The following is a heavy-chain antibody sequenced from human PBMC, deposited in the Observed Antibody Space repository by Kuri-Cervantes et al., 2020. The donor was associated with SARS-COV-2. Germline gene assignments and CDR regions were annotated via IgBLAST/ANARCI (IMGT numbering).Heavy chain of an antibody. V-gene: IGHV4-59*12. CDR3: ARVTEQLVRGWLDY. CDR1: GGSISSYY. Sequence: GSLRLSCTVSGGSISSYYWSWIRQPPGKGLEWMGYIYYSGSTNYNPSLKSRVTISVDTSKNQFSLKLSSVTAADTAVYYCARVTEQLVRGWLDYWGQGTLVTGSS. CDR2: IYYSGST. D-gene: IGHD6-6*01. J-gene: IGHJ4*02.